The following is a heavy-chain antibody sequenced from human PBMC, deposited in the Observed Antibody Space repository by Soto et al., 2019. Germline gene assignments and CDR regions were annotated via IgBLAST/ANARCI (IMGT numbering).Heavy chain of an antibody. CDR2: ISAYNGNT. CDR1: GYTFTSYG. V-gene: IGHV1-18*01. CDR3: ARRYNWNYVTYGMDV. J-gene: IGHJ6*02. D-gene: IGHD1-7*01. Sequence: ASVKVSCKASGYTFTSYGISWVRQAPGQGLEWMGWISAYNGNTNYAQKLQGRVTMTTDTSTSTAYMELRSLRSDDTAVYYCARRYNWNYVTYGMDVWGQGTTVTVLL.